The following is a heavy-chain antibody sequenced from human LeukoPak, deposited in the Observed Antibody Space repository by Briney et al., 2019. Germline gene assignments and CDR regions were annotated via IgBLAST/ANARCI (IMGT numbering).Heavy chain of an antibody. J-gene: IGHJ6*03. V-gene: IGHV3-21*01. CDR2: ISSSSSYI. CDR1: GFTFSSYS. D-gene: IGHD3-10*01. Sequence: GGSLRLSCAASGFTFSSYSMNWVRQAPGKGLEWVSSISSSSSYIYYADSVKGRFTISRDNAKNSLYLQMNSLRAEDTAMYYCARFQSMVRGVTKNPLTPNYYYYYMDVWGKGTTVTVSS. CDR3: ARFQSMVRGVTKNPLTPNYYYYYMDV.